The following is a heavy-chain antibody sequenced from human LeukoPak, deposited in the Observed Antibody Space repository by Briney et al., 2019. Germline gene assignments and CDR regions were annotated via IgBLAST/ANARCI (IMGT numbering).Heavy chain of an antibody. J-gene: IGHJ6*02. CDR1: GFTFSSYS. CDR3: ARDRALGGAYRGGYYYYGMDV. CDR2: ISSSSSYI. D-gene: IGHD1-26*01. V-gene: IGHV3-21*01. Sequence: GGSLRLSCAASGFTFSSYSMNWVRQAPGKGLEWVSSISSSSSYIYYADSVKGRFTISRDNAKNSLYLQMNSLRAEDTAVYYCARDRALGGAYRGGYYYYGMDVWGQGTTVTVSS.